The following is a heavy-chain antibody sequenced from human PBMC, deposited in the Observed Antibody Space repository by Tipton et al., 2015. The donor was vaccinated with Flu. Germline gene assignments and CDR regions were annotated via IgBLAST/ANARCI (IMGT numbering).Heavy chain of an antibody. J-gene: IGHJ6*02. Sequence: TLSLTCTVSGGSISSGGNYWSWIRQHPGKGLEWIGDIYYSGSTYYNPSLSSRVTISVDTSRNQFSLRLSSVTAADTAVYYCARDQGFGGGLSYDYSVLDVWGQGTTVTVSS. CDR1: GGSISSGGNY. CDR2: IYYSGST. V-gene: IGHV4-31*03. CDR3: ARDQGFGGGLSYDYSVLDV. D-gene: IGHD3-10*01.